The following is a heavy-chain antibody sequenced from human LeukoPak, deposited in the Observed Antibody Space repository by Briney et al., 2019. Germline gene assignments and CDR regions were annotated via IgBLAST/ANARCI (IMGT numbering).Heavy chain of an antibody. V-gene: IGHV4-34*01. CDR2: INHSGST. D-gene: IGHD2-2*01. Sequence: SETLSLTCAVYGGSFSGYYWSWIRQPPGKGLEWIGEINHSGSTNYNPSLKSRVTISVDTSKNQFSLKLSSVTAADTAVYYFAREGVVVVPAAMGPNWFDPWGQGTPVTVSS. J-gene: IGHJ5*02. CDR3: AREGVVVVPAAMGPNWFDP. CDR1: GGSFSGYY.